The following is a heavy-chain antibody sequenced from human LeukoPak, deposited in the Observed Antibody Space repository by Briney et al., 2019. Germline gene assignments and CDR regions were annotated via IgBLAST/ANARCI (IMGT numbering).Heavy chain of an antibody. CDR3: ARVESQWLGSGY. Sequence: GGSLRLSCAASGFTFSSYSMNWVRQAPGKGLEWVSSISSSSSYIYYADSVKGRFTISRDNAKNSLYLQMNSLRAEDTAVYYCARVESQWLGSGYWGQGTLVTVSS. V-gene: IGHV3-21*04. D-gene: IGHD6-19*01. CDR1: GFTFSSYS. J-gene: IGHJ4*02. CDR2: ISSSSSYI.